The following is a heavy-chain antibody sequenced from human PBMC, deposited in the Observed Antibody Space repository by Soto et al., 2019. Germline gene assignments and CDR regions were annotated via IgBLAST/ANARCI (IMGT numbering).Heavy chain of an antibody. D-gene: IGHD6-19*01. CDR2: IIPIFGTA. V-gene: IGHV1-69*13. CDR1: GGTFSSYA. Sequence: ASVKVSCKASGGTFSSYAVSWVRQSPGQGLEWMGGIIPIFGTANYAQKFQGRVTIPADESTSTAYMELSSLRSEDTAVYYCARNPPGDSSGWLDNWYFDLWGRGTLVTVSS. CDR3: ARNPPGDSSGWLDNWYFDL. J-gene: IGHJ2*01.